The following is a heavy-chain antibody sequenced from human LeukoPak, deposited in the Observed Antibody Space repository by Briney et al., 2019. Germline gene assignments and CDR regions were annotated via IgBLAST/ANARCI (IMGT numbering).Heavy chain of an antibody. D-gene: IGHD3-3*01. CDR2: MNPNSGNT. Sequence: ASVKASCKASGYTFTSYDINWVRQATGQGLEWMGWMNPNSGNTGYAQKFQGRVTMTRNTSISTAYMELRSLRSEDTAVYYCARAATYYDFWSGYRYYYYGMDVWGQGTTVTVSS. V-gene: IGHV1-8*01. J-gene: IGHJ6*02. CDR3: ARAATYYDFWSGYRYYYYGMDV. CDR1: GYTFTSYD.